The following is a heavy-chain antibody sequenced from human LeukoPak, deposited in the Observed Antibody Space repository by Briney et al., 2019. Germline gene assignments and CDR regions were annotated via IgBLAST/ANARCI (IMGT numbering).Heavy chain of an antibody. Sequence: PGGSLRLSCTGSGFTFNDYYMSWVRQAPGKGLEWLSFISAGGYPIYYADSVRGRFTISRDTAKNSLYLQMNSLRVEDTAVYYCVMTAGPPTDNWGQGALVTVSS. CDR3: VMTAGPPTDN. V-gene: IGHV3-11*04. CDR1: GFTFNDYY. J-gene: IGHJ4*01. CDR2: ISAGGYPI.